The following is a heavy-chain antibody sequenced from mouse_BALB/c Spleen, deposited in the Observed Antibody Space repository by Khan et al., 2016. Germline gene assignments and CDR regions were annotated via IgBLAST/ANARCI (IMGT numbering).Heavy chain of an antibody. Sequence: VQLKESGPGLVKPSQSLSLTCTVTGYSITSDYAWNWIRQFPGNKLEWMGYISYSGSTRYNPSLKSRTTITRDTSKNQFFLQLNSVTTEDTATYYCAVDYYGRSYLDYWGQGTTLTVSS. CDR2: ISYSGST. V-gene: IGHV3-2*02. D-gene: IGHD1-1*01. J-gene: IGHJ2*01. CDR1: GYSITSDYA. CDR3: AVDYYGRSYLDY.